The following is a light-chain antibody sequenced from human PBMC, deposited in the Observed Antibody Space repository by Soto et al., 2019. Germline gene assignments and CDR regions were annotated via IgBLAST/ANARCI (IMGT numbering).Light chain of an antibody. J-gene: IGKJ1*01. CDR2: GAS. CDR1: QSVSSSY. V-gene: IGKV3-20*01. Sequence: EIVLTQSPGTLSLSPGERGTLSCRASQSVSSSYLAWYQQKPGQAPRLLIYGASSRATGIPDRFSGSGSGTDFTLTISRLEPEDFAVYYCQQYGSSPKTFGQGTQVDIK. CDR3: QQYGSSPKT.